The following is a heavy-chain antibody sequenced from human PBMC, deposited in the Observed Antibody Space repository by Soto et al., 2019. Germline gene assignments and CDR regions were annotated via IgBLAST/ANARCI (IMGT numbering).Heavy chain of an antibody. J-gene: IGHJ6*02. CDR1: GYTFTSYG. CDR2: ISAYNGNT. Sequence: DSVKVYCKASGYTFTSYGISWVQQAPGQGREWMGWISAYNGNTNYAQKLQGRVTMTTDTSTSTAYMELRSLRSDDTAVYYCARDLRFDFGSGRSGYYYYGMDVWGQGTTVTVSS. CDR3: ARDLRFDFGSGRSGYYYYGMDV. D-gene: IGHD3-3*01. V-gene: IGHV1-18*04.